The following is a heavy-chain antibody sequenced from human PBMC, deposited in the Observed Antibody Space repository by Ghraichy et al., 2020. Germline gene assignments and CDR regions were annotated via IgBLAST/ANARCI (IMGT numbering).Heavy chain of an antibody. J-gene: IGHJ6*02. CDR2: IKSKTDGGTT. CDR3: TTVDPSDCSSTSCYPMDV. CDR1: GFTFSNAW. Sequence: GGSLRLSCAASGFTFSNAWMSWVRQAPGKGLEWVGSIKSKTDGGTTDYAAPVKGRFTISRDDSKNTLYLQMNSLKTEDTAVYYCTTVDPSDCSSTSCYPMDVWGQGTTVTVSS. D-gene: IGHD2-2*01. V-gene: IGHV3-15*01.